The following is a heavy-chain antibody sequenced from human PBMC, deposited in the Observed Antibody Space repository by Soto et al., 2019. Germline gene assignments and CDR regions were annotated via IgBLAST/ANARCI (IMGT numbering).Heavy chain of an antibody. Sequence: GESLKISCKGSGYSFTSYWISWVRQMPGKGLEWMGRIDPSDSYTNYSPSFQGRVTMTTDASTSTAYMELRSLRSDDTAVYYCARDGYYGDSYAFDIWGQGTMVTVSS. CDR3: ARDGYYGDSYAFDI. CDR1: GYSFTSYW. D-gene: IGHD4-17*01. CDR2: IDPSDSYT. V-gene: IGHV5-10-1*01. J-gene: IGHJ3*02.